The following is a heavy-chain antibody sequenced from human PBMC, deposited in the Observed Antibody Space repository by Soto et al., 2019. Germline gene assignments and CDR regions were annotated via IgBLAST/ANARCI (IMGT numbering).Heavy chain of an antibody. CDR3: ARGDGDRYDGNGYLGRH. Sequence: EVQLVESGGGLVQPGESLTLSCAASGFPFSSYWMHWVRQAPGKGLVWVSRIKSDGSGTYYADSVQDRFTSSRDNARNTLSLQMNSQRVEVKAVYFCARGDGDRYDGNGYLGRHWGQGTLVTVSS. CDR2: IKSDGSGT. V-gene: IGHV3-74*01. CDR1: GFPFSSYW. J-gene: IGHJ4*02. D-gene: IGHD3-22*01.